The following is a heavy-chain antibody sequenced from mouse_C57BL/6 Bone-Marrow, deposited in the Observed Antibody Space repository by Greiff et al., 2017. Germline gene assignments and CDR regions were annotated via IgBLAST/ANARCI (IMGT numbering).Heavy chain of an antibody. J-gene: IGHJ2*01. CDR3: LYYDYDGDY. CDR1: GFTFSSYG. V-gene: IGHV5-6*01. D-gene: IGHD2-4*01. Sequence: EVQLVESGGDLVKPGGSLKLSCAASGFTFSSYGMSWVRQTPDKRLEWVATISSGGSYTYYPDSVKGRFTISRDNAKNTLYLQMSSLKSEDTAMYYCLYYDYDGDYWGQGTTLTVSS. CDR2: ISSGGSYT.